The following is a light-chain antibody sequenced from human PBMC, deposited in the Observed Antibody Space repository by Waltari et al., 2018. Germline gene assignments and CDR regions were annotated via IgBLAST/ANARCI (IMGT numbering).Light chain of an antibody. CDR3: HQYKHCPPWT. CDR1: QSVSTH. Sequence: EIVLTQSPPTLSWSSGERATLSCRASQSVSTHLAWFQQKPGQAPRLLIYGASTRAAGIPARFSGSGSGTDFTLTISSLQSEDFALYYCHQYKHCPPWTFGRGTKVEIK. CDR2: GAS. J-gene: IGKJ1*01. V-gene: IGKV3-15*01.